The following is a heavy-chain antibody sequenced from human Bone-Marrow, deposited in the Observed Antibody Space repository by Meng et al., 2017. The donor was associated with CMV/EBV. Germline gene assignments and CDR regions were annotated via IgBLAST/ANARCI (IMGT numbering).Heavy chain of an antibody. J-gene: IGHJ4*02. Sequence: QVQLGQSGAEVKKPGAPVKAPWKASGYTVTDYYIHWVRQAPGQWLEWMGWINPSDDTNYAQNFQGRVPMTRDMSINTVYMELSRLTSDETAVYYCARSSGWSRFDYWSQGTLVTVSS. CDR1: GYTVTDYY. V-gene: IGHV1-2*02. CDR2: INPSDDT. CDR3: ARSSGWSRFDY. D-gene: IGHD6-19*01.